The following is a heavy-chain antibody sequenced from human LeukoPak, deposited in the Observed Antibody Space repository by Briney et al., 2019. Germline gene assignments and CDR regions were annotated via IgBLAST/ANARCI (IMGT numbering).Heavy chain of an antibody. CDR3: ARAPSGYYYYFDY. D-gene: IGHD3-22*01. Sequence: SETLSLTCSVSGASISSHYWSWIRQPPGKGLEWIGYIHYSGSTNCNPSLKSRVTISLDTSKNQFSLKLTSVTAADTAVYYCARAPSGYYYYFDYWGQGTLVTVSS. J-gene: IGHJ4*02. CDR1: GASISSHY. CDR2: IHYSGST. V-gene: IGHV4-59*11.